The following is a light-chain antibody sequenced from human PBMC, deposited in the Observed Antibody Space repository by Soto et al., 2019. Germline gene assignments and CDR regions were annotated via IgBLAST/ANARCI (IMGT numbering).Light chain of an antibody. CDR3: CSYAGSYTSL. CDR1: NSDVGGYNY. CDR2: DVT. J-gene: IGLJ2*01. Sequence: QSALTQPRSMSGSPGQSVTISCTGTNSDVGGYNYVSWYQQHPGKAPKLMIYDVTKRPSGVPDRVSGSKSGNTASLTISGLQAEDEGDYYCCSYAGSYTSLFGGGTKQTV. V-gene: IGLV2-11*01.